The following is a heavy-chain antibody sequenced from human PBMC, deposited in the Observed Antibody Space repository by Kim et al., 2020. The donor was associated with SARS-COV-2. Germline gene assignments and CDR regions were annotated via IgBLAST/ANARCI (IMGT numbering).Heavy chain of an antibody. Sequence: SQTLSLTCAISGDSVSSKSAAWNWIRQSPSRGLEWLGRTYYRSKWNNDYAVSVKSRITISPDTSKNHFSLQLNSVTPEDTAVYYCARESPWCSGDTCYSRWFNSWSQGTLVTVSS. D-gene: IGHD2-15*01. CDR1: GDSVSSKSAA. J-gene: IGHJ5*01. CDR3: ARESPWCSGDTCYSRWFNS. V-gene: IGHV6-1*01. CDR2: TYYRSKWNN.